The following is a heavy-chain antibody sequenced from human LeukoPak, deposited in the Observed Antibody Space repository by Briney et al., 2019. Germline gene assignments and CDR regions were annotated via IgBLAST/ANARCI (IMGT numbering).Heavy chain of an antibody. J-gene: IGHJ3*02. D-gene: IGHD6-19*01. CDR3: ARDRAGDAFDI. CDR1: GYTFTANY. CDR2: INPNSGAT. Sequence: ASVKVSCKSSGYTFTANYMRWVRQAPGQGLEWVGWINPNSGATKYAQNFQGRVTMTRDTSISTAYMELTNLRSDDTAVYYCARDRAGDAFDIWGQGTMVTVSS. V-gene: IGHV1-2*02.